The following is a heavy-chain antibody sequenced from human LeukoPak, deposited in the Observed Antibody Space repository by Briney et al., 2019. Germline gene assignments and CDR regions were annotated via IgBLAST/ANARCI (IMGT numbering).Heavy chain of an antibody. CDR3: ARGGASSIPLDY. V-gene: IGHV4-61*01. J-gene: IGHJ4*02. Sequence: SETLSLTCTVSGISIGGNSYWSWIRQPPGKGPEWIGHISNSGSTYYSPSLSSRVTISLDTSKNQFSLKLRSVTAADTAVYYCARGGASSIPLDYWGRGNLVTVSS. CDR1: GISIGGNSY. CDR2: ISNSGST. D-gene: IGHD1-26*01.